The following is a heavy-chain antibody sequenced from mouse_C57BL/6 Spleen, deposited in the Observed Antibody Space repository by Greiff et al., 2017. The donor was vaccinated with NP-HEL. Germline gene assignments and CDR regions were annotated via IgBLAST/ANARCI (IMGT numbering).Heavy chain of an antibody. CDR1: GYTFTSYW. V-gene: IGHV1-55*01. D-gene: IGHD1-3*01. J-gene: IGHJ2*01. CDR3: AREAHAPDNYFDY. Sequence: QVQLQQPGAELVKPGASVKMSCKASGYTFTSYWITWVKQRPGQGLEWIGDIYPGSGSTNYNEKFKSKATLTVDKSSSTAYMQLRSLTSEDSAVYYCAREAHAPDNYFDYWGQGTTLTVSS. CDR2: IYPGSGST.